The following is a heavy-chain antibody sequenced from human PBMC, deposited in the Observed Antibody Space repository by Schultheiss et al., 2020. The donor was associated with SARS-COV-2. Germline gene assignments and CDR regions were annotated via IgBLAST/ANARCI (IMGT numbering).Heavy chain of an antibody. CDR1: GFTFSNAW. Sequence: GGSLRLSCAASGFTFSNAWMSWVRQVPGKGLVWVSGVNEDETITRYADSVRGRFSVSRDNAQISLCLQLTRLRVEDTAVYYCARDVPNSGRGAFDFWGHGTMVTVSS. D-gene: IGHD6-19*01. CDR3: ARDVPNSGRGAFDF. J-gene: IGHJ3*01. CDR2: VNEDETIT. V-gene: IGHV3-74*01.